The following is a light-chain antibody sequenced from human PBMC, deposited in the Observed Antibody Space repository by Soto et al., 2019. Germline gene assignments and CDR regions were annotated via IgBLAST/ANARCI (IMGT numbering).Light chain of an antibody. Sequence: QLVLTQSPSASASLGASVKLTCTLSSGHSTYAIAWHQQQPEKGPRYLMKLNSDGSHSKGDGIPYRFSGSSSGAERYLTIXXXXXXXXADYYCQTWGTGIVVFGGGTKL. CDR2: LNSDGSH. CDR3: QTWGTGIVV. V-gene: IGLV4-69*01. J-gene: IGLJ2*01. CDR1: SGHSTYA.